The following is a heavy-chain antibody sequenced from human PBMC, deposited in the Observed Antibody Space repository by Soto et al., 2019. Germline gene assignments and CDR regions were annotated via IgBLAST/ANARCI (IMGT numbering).Heavy chain of an antibody. Sequence: GGSLLLPCAPFGIPLASDTTHWARQAPGKGLECVPVLSYDGRETYYPDSVKDPFTISRDTSKNILFLQLNRLRVDHTAMYFCAGGGAGFLEWLLVYWGQGTLVTVSS. CDR1: GIPLASDT. V-gene: IGHV3-30*04. J-gene: IGHJ4*02. D-gene: IGHD3-3*01. CDR3: AGGGAGFLEWLLVY. CDR2: LSYDGRET.